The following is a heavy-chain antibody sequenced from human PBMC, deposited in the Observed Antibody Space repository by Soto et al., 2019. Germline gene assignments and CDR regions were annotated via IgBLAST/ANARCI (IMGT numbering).Heavy chain of an antibody. CDR3: ARGWNTRVVNLVAYYYYSPGMYV. Sequence: SETLSLTCAVYGGSFSGYYWSWIRQPPGKRLEWIGEINHSGSTNHNPSLKSRVTISVDTSKNQFSLKLSSVTAADTAVYYCARGWNTRVVNLVAYYYYSPGMYVWCQRTTVTVSS. CDR2: INHSGST. D-gene: IGHD1-1*01. J-gene: IGHJ6*02. CDR1: GGSFSGYY. V-gene: IGHV4-34*01.